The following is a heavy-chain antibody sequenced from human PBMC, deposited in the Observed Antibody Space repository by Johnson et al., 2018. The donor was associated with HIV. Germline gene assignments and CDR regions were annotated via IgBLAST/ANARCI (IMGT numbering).Heavy chain of an antibody. CDR3: AKARRELPSPFDI. CDR1: GFTFSSYG. Sequence: QVQLVESGGDVVQPGRSLRLSCAASGFTFSSYGIHWVRQAPGKGLEWVAVISYDGSNKYYADSVKGRFTISRDNSKNTLFLQMNSLSAEDTAVYYCAKARRELPSPFDIWGQGTMVTVSS. V-gene: IGHV3-30-3*01. D-gene: IGHD1-7*01. J-gene: IGHJ3*02. CDR2: ISYDGSNK.